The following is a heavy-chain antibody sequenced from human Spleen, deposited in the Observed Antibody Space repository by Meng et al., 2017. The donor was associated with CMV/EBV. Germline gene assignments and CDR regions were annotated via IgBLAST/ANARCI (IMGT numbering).Heavy chain of an antibody. V-gene: IGHV3-7*01. J-gene: IGHJ6*02. CDR2: IRQDGSEK. CDR3: ARVAGQPVYYYYAMDV. CDR1: GFTLSSYW. Sequence: GGSLRLSCAASGFTLSSYWMSWVRQAPGKGLEWVANIRQDGSEKYYVDSVKGRFTISRDSAKNSLYLEMNSLSGEDTAVYYCARVAGQPVYYYYAMDVWGQGTTVTVSS.